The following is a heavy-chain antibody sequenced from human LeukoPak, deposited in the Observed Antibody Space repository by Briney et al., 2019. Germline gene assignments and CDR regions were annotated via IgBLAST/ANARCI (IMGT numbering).Heavy chain of an antibody. V-gene: IGHV4-39*07. D-gene: IGHD2-2*03. Sequence: SETLSLTCTVSGGSISSNSYYWSWIRQPPGKGLEWIGSIYYSGSTYYSPSLKSRVTISVDTSKNQFSLKLSSVTAADTAVYYCARLLRVGYCSTTTCNWFDPWGQGTLVTVSS. J-gene: IGHJ5*02. CDR2: IYYSGST. CDR3: ARLLRVGYCSTTTCNWFDP. CDR1: GGSISSNSYY.